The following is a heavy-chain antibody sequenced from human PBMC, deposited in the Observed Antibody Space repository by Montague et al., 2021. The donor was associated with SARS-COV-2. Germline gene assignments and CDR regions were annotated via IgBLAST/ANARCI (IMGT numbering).Heavy chain of an antibody. D-gene: IGHD3-22*01. CDR1: GGSISSDY. J-gene: IGHJ4*02. Sequence: SETLSLTCTVSGGSISSDYWSWIRHPPGEGLEWIGNIYNSGSTNYNPSLKSRVTISVDTSKNQFSLKLSSVTAADTAVYDCARDSRYYDSSGHFDYWGQGTLVTVSS. CDR2: IYNSGST. V-gene: IGHV4-59*13. CDR3: ARDSRYYDSSGHFDY.